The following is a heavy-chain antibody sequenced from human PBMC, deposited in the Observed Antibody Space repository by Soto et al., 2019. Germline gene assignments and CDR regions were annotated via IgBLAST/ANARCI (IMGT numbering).Heavy chain of an antibody. Sequence: QVQLVQSGAEVKKPGSSVKVSCKASGGTFSSYAISWVRQPPGQGLEWTGGIIPIFGTANYAQKFQGRVTITADESTSTAYMELSSLRSEDTAVYYCARAPIVVVVAATDYYYGLDVWGQGTTVTVSS. D-gene: IGHD2-15*01. J-gene: IGHJ6*02. CDR3: ARAPIVVVVAATDYYYGLDV. V-gene: IGHV1-69*12. CDR2: IIPIFGTA. CDR1: GGTFSSYA.